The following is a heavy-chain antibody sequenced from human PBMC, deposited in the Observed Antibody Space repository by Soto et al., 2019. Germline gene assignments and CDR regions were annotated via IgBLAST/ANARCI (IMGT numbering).Heavy chain of an antibody. J-gene: IGHJ5*02. Sequence: SETLSLTCTVSGGSISSYYWSWIRQPAGKGLEWIGRIYTSGSTNYNPSLKSRVTMSVDTSKNQFSLKLSSVTAADTAVYYCARDIRYCSSTSCYRNWFDPWGQGTLVTVS. V-gene: IGHV4-4*07. CDR3: ARDIRYCSSTSCYRNWFDP. CDR2: IYTSGST. CDR1: GGSISSYY. D-gene: IGHD2-2*02.